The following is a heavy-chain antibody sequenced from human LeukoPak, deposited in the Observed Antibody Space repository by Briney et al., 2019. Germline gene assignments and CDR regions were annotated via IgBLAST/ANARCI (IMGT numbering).Heavy chain of an antibody. V-gene: IGHV4-34*01. J-gene: IGHJ4*02. CDR3: ARNIILAYCGGDCYSGTIDY. CDR2: INHSGST. Sequence: SETLSLTCGVYGGSLSGFYWSWIRQPPGKGLEWIGEINHSGSTNYNPSLKSRVTISIDTSKNQFSLKLSSVTAADTAVYYCARNIILAYCGGDCYSGTIDYWGQRTLVTVSS. D-gene: IGHD2-21*02. CDR1: GGSLSGFY.